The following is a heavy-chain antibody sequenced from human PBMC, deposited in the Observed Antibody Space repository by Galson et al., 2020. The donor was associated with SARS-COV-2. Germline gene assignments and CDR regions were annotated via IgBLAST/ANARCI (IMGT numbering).Heavy chain of an antibody. CDR2: INHSGST. V-gene: IGHV4-34*01. CDR1: GGSFSDYY. Sequence: SETLSLTCAVYGGSFSDYYWSWIRQSPGKGLEWLGEINHSGSTKSSPSLKSRVTIAVDTSKNQFSLKLTSMTAADTAFYYCARSRQDVTMIVVAITAYYHYMDVWSKGTTVTISS. CDR3: ARSRQDVTMIVVAITAYYHYMDV. D-gene: IGHD3-22*01. J-gene: IGHJ6*03.